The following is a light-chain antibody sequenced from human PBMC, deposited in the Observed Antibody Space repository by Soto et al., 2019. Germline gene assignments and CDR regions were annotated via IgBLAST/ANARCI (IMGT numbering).Light chain of an antibody. CDR1: RGVGRNY. J-gene: IGKJ4*01. V-gene: IGKV3-20*01. CDR2: NAS. CDR3: HQYAVSPLT. Sequence: EIVLTQSPGTLSLSPGESATLSARPSRGVGRNYLAWFRHKPDQAPRLLIYNASNRATGVPDRFSGSGSGTDFTLSVTRLEPEDFAVYYCHQYAVSPLTFGGGTTVEIK.